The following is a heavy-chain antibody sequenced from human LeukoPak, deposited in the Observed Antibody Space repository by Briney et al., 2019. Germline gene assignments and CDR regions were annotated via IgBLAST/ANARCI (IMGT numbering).Heavy chain of an antibody. Sequence: PSETLSLTCAVYGGSFSGYYWSWIRQPPGKGLEWIGSIYYSGSTYYNPSLKSRVTISVDTSKNQFSLKLSSVTAADTAVYYCANGGNRHKNWFDPWGQGTLVTVSS. CDR2: IYYSGST. J-gene: IGHJ5*02. CDR1: GGSFSGYY. D-gene: IGHD4-23*01. V-gene: IGHV4-34*01. CDR3: ANGGNRHKNWFDP.